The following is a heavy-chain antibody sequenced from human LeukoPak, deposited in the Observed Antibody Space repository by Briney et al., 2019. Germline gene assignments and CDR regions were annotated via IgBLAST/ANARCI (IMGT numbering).Heavy chain of an antibody. CDR3: ARLKNWFDP. V-gene: IGHV4-59*08. CDR1: GGSISSYY. Sequence: SETLSLTCTVSGGSISSYYWSWIRQPPGKGLEWIGYIYYSGSTNCNPSLKSRVTISVDASKNQFSLKLSSVTAADTAVYYCARLKNWFDPWGQGALVTVSS. J-gene: IGHJ5*02. CDR2: IYYSGST.